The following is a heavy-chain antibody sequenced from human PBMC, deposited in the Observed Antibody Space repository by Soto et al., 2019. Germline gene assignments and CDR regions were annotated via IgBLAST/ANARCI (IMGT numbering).Heavy chain of an antibody. J-gene: IGHJ6*02. CDR2: VSSSSTYI. D-gene: IGHD3-3*01. CDR1: GFTFTSHT. V-gene: IGHV3-21*01. CDR3: ARGIEWLVGGMDV. Sequence: EVQLVESGGGLVKPGGSLRLSCAASGFTFTSHTINWVRQAPGKGLEWVSSVSSSSTYIYYADSVKGRFTISRDSAKNSVYLEMSSLSAEDTAVYYCARGIEWLVGGMDVWGQGTTVTVSS.